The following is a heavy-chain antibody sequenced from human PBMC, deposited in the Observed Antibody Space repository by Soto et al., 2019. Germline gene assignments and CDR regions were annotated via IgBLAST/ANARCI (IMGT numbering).Heavy chain of an antibody. Sequence: LRLSCAASGFTFSSYGMQWVRRAPGKGLEWVAVIWHDGSNQYYEDSVKGRFTISRDNSNNILYLQMNSLRAEDTAVYYCARERGQIDYWGQGIQVTVSS. CDR2: IWHDGSNQ. J-gene: IGHJ4*02. CDR3: ARERGQIDY. CDR1: GFTFSSYG. D-gene: IGHD3-10*01. V-gene: IGHV3-33*01.